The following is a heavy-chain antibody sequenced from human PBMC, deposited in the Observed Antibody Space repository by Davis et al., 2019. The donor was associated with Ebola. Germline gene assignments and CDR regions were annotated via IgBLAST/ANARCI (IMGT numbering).Heavy chain of an antibody. V-gene: IGHV3-71*01. CDR2: IRSKAYGGTT. CDR1: GFTVSSNY. J-gene: IGHJ4*02. CDR3: TSPYGVYEI. Sequence: GGSLRLSCAASGFTVSSNYMSWVRQAPGKGLEWVGFIRSKAYGGTTEYAASVKGRFTISRDDSKSIAYLQMNSLKTEDTAVYYCTSPYGVYEIWSQGTLVTVSS. D-gene: IGHD4-17*01.